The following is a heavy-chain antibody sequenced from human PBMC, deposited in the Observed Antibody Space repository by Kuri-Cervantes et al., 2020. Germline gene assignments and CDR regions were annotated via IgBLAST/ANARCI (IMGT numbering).Heavy chain of an antibody. V-gene: IGHV3-33*03. CDR3: AKGLVVRGVMKYYYYGMDV. Sequence: GESLKISCAASGFTFSSYGMHWVRQAPGKGLEWVAVIWYDGSNKYYADSVKGRFTISRDNAKNSLYLQMNSLRAEDTALYYCAKGLVVRGVMKYYYYGMDVWGQGTTVTVSS. CDR2: IWYDGSNK. D-gene: IGHD3-10*01. J-gene: IGHJ6*02. CDR1: GFTFSSYG.